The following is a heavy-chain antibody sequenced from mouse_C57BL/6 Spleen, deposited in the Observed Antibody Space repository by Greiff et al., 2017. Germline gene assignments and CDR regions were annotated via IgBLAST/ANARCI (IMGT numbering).Heavy chain of an antibody. D-gene: IGHD1-1*01. V-gene: IGHV5-16*01. CDR1: GFTFSDYY. Sequence: EVMLVESEGGLVQPGSSMKLSCTASGFTFSDYYMAWVRQVPEKGLEWVANINYDGSSTYYLDSLKSRFIISRDNAKNILYLQMSSLKSEDTATYYCARAPYYYGSYWYFDVWGTGTTVTVSS. CDR3: ARAPYYYGSYWYFDV. CDR2: INYDGSST. J-gene: IGHJ1*03.